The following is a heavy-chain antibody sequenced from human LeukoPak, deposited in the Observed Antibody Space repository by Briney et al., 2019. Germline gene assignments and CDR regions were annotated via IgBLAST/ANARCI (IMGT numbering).Heavy chain of an antibody. CDR3: ARSRRGAVPIFIAAAGLTVFDY. CDR2: INHSGST. V-gene: IGHV4-34*01. Sequence: EPSETLSLTCAVYGGSFSGYYWSWIRQPPGKGLEWIGEINHSGSTNYNPSLKSRVTISVDTSKNQFSLKLSSVTAADTAVYYCARSRRGAVPIFIAAAGLTVFDYWGQGTLVTVSS. J-gene: IGHJ4*02. CDR1: GGSFSGYY. D-gene: IGHD6-13*01.